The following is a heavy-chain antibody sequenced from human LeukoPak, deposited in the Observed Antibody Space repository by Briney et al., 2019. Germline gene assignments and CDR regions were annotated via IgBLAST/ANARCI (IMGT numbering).Heavy chain of an antibody. CDR3: ATVLSRYDFWSAQRSVWFDP. J-gene: IGHJ5*02. CDR1: GGSISSSSYY. V-gene: IGHV4-39*01. Sequence: PSETLSLTCTVSGGSISSSSYYWGWIRQPPGKGLEWIGSIYYSGSTYYNPSLKSRVTISVDTSKNQFSLKLSSVTAADTAVYYCATVLSRYDFWSAQRSVWFDPWGQGTLVTVSS. D-gene: IGHD3-3*01. CDR2: IYYSGST.